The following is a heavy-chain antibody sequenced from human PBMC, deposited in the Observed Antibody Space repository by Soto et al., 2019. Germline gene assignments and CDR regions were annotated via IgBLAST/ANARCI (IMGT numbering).Heavy chain of an antibody. V-gene: IGHV4-34*01. D-gene: IGHD1-20*01. CDR3: ARVGNWNLKGFDP. J-gene: IGHJ5*02. CDR2: INHSGST. Sequence: SETLSLTCAVYGGSFSGYYWSWIRQPPGKGLEWIGEINHSGSTNYNPSLKSRVTISVDTSKNQFSLKLSSVTAADTAVYYCARVGNWNLKGFDPWGQGTLVTVSS. CDR1: GGSFSGYY.